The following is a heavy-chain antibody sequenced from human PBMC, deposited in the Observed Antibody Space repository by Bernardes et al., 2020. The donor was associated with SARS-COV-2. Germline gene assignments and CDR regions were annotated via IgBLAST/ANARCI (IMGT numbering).Heavy chain of an antibody. J-gene: IGHJ4*02. CDR3: SRLSYMTTVTTPDYYYFDY. CDR2: NYPGDSDT. D-gene: IGHD4-4*01. Sequence: GAFLKTSSKGSGSSFTCYWNGLVRPIPGKGLELMWINYPGDSDTRYRQSFQGQITISADTSITPAYLQWSRLKASDTAMYYCSRLSYMTTVTTPDYYYFDYWRQGTLVTVAS. CDR1: GSSFTCYW. V-gene: IGHV5-51*01.